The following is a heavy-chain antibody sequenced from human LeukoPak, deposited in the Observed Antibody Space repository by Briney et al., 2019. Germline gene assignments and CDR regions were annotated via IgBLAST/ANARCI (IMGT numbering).Heavy chain of an antibody. CDR2: IYYSGST. V-gene: IGHV4-59*01. CDR3: ARSGYGGHVDY. Sequence: SETLSLTCTVSGGSISSYYWSWIRQPPGKALEWIGYIYYSGSTNYNPSLKSRVTISVDTSKNQFSLKLSSVTAADTAVYYCARSGYGGHVDYWGQGTLVTVSS. J-gene: IGHJ4*02. CDR1: GGSISSYY. D-gene: IGHD3-10*01.